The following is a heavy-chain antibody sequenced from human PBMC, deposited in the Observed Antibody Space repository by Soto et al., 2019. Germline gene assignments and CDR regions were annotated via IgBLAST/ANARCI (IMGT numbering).Heavy chain of an antibody. CDR1: GNTVTGYG. V-gene: IGHV1-18*01. D-gene: IGHD2-8*01. J-gene: IGHJ4*02. Sequence: ASMKVSCKASGNTVTGYGLSWVRQAPGQGLEWMGWISSYNGNTRYAQKFQGRVSMTTDTSTNTGSMELRSLTSDDTAVYYCATGGGQTYGDFDFWGQGTLVTVSS. CDR2: ISSYNGNT. CDR3: ATGGGQTYGDFDF.